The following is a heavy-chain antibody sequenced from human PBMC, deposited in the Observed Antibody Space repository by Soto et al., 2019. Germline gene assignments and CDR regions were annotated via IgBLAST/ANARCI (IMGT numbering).Heavy chain of an antibody. CDR3: ARDQGVAVSGITWFEP. Sequence: SETLSLTCTVSGASMNSYHWSWIRQPAGKGLEWIGHIHSSGSTNYNPSLKSRVTMSVDTSKNQFSLRLMSLTAADTAVYYCARDQGVAVSGITWFEPWGQGSLVTVSS. J-gene: IGHJ5*02. CDR2: IHSSGST. V-gene: IGHV4-4*07. CDR1: GASMNSYH. D-gene: IGHD3-10*01.